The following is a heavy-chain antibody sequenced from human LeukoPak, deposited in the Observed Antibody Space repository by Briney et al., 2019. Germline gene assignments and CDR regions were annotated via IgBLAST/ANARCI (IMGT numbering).Heavy chain of an antibody. Sequence: GASVKVSCKASGYTFTGYYMHWVRQAPGQGLEWMGWINPNSGGTNYAQKFQGRVTMTRDTSISTAYMELRRLSSDDTAVYYCARALQLRYFDWLFGYWGQGTLVTVSS. CDR3: ARALQLRYFDWLFGY. CDR1: GYTFTGYY. CDR2: INPNSGGT. D-gene: IGHD3-9*01. J-gene: IGHJ4*02. V-gene: IGHV1-2*02.